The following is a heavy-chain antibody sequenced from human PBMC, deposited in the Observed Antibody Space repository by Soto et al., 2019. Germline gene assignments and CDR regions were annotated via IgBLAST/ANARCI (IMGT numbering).Heavy chain of an antibody. Sequence: GGSLRLSCAASGFTFSSYGMHWVRQAPGKGLEWVAVIWYDGSNKYYADSVKGRLTISRDNSKNTLYLQMNSLRAEDTAVYYCAVYGDSSQSFDYWGQGTLVTVSS. V-gene: IGHV3-33*01. D-gene: IGHD4-17*01. CDR2: IWYDGSNK. J-gene: IGHJ4*02. CDR3: AVYGDSSQSFDY. CDR1: GFTFSSYG.